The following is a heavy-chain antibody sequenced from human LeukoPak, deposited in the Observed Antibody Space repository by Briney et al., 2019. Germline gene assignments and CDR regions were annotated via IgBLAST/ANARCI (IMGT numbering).Heavy chain of an antibody. D-gene: IGHD3-10*01. J-gene: IGHJ5*02. CDR2: IYYSGST. Sequence: PSETLSLTCTVSGGSISSYYWGWIRQPPGKGLEWIGSIYYSGSTYYNPSLKSRVTISVDTSNNQVSLKLSSVTAADTAVYYCARGNGSGSYNNWFDPWGQGTLVTVSS. V-gene: IGHV4-39*01. CDR3: ARGNGSGSYNNWFDP. CDR1: GGSISSYY.